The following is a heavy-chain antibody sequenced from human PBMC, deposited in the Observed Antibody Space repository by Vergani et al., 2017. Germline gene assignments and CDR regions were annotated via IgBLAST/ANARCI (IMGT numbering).Heavy chain of an antibody. CDR2: IIPILGIA. Sequence: QVQLVQSGAEVKKPGSSVKVSCKASGGTFSSYAISWVRQAPGQGLEWMGRIIPILGIANYAQKFQGRVTITADKSTSTAYMELSSLRSEETAVYYCASAASMVRGVIVYWGQGTLVTVSS. J-gene: IGHJ4*02. V-gene: IGHV1-69*04. CDR1: GGTFSSYA. D-gene: IGHD3-10*01. CDR3: ASAASMVRGVIVY.